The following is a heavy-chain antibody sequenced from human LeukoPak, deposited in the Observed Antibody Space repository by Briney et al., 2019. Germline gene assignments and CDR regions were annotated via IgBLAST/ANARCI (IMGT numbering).Heavy chain of an antibody. D-gene: IGHD4/OR15-4a*01. CDR1: GFTFSNYA. Sequence: GESLRLSCAASGFTFSNYAMTGVRQAPGKGLEWVSVIGGGGDTKYADSVKGRFTISRDNSKNTLYLQMNSLRVEDTAVYYCAKDFKCELWGQGTLVTVSS. V-gene: IGHV3-23*01. CDR3: AKDFKCEL. CDR2: IGGGGDT. J-gene: IGHJ4*02.